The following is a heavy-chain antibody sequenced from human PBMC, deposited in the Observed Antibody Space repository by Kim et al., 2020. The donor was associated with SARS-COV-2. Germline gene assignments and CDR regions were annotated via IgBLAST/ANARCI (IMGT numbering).Heavy chain of an antibody. CDR2: IKSDTRGEPI. V-gene: IGHV3-49*03. CDR3: SRWGYVHYIRDF. Sequence: GGSLRLSCSTSGFTFVDYAITWFRQAPGKGLEWMGSIKSDTRGEPIEYAASVKDRFILSRDDSRGIAYLQMNSLRIEDTAVYFCSRWGYVHYIRDFWGQG. CDR1: GFTFVDYA. J-gene: IGHJ4*02. D-gene: IGHD4-17*01.